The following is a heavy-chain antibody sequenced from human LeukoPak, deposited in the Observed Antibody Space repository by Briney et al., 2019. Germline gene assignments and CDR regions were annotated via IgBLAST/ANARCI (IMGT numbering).Heavy chain of an antibody. V-gene: IGHV1-69-2*01. CDR3: ATTLDSSGYFPTFVGFDP. CDR2: INPENGET. Sequence: ASVKVSCTASGYIFTDYHMHWVQQAPGKGLEWPGRINPENGETVFAEKFQGRVTLTADTSADTAYMEMSSLRSEDTAVYYCATTLDSSGYFPTFVGFDPWGQGTLVTVSS. CDR1: GYIFTDYH. D-gene: IGHD3-22*01. J-gene: IGHJ5*02.